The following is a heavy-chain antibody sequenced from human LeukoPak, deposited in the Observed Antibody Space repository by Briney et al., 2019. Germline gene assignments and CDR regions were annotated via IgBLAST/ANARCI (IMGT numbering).Heavy chain of an antibody. V-gene: IGHV3-23*01. CDR2: ISDSGGAV. D-gene: IGHD2-15*01. CDR1: GGTFSTYA. CDR3: ARIGSAAFTDY. Sequence: GGSLRLSCAASGGTFSTYALNWGRQAPGKGLEWGSAISDSGGAVYYADSVKGRVTMSRDNSKNSLCLQINSVTAEDTAVYYRARIGSAAFTDYWGQGTQVTVSS. J-gene: IGHJ4*02.